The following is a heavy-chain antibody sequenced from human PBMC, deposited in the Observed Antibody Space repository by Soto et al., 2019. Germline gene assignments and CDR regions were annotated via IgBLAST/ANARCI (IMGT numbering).Heavy chain of an antibody. CDR3: AKDGKGYSGYDEYY. CDR1: GFTFSSYG. V-gene: IGHV3-30*18. CDR2: ISYDGSNK. J-gene: IGHJ4*02. D-gene: IGHD5-12*01. Sequence: GGSLRLSCAASGFTFSSYGMHWVRQAPGKGLEWVAVISYDGSNKCYADSVKGRFTISRDNSKNTLYLQMNSLRAEDTAVYYCAKDGKGYSGYDEYYWGQGTLVTVSS.